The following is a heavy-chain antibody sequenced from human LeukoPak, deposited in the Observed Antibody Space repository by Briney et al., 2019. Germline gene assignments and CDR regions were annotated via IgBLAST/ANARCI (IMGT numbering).Heavy chain of an antibody. J-gene: IGHJ6*04. D-gene: IGHD6-19*01. CDR2: IIPIFGTA. V-gene: IGHV1-69*05. CDR3: ARVGGGAVAGTSMDV. CDR1: GGTFSSYA. Sequence: SVKVSCKASGGTFSSYAISWVRQAPGQGLEWMGGIIPIFGTANYAQKFQGRVTITTDESTSTAYMELSSLRSEDTAVYYCARVGGGAVAGTSMDVWGKGTTVTVSS.